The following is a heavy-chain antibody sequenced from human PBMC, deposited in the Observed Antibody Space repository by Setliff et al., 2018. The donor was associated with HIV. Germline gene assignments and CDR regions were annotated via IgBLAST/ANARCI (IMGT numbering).Heavy chain of an antibody. CDR3: ARTWWLRSNWFDP. CDR2: IHVSGTT. CDR1: GGSITSGSDY. V-gene: IGHV4-61*09. D-gene: IGHD5-12*01. Sequence: SETLSLTCTVSGGSITSGSDYWSWIRQPAGEGLEWIGHIHVSGTTNYNPSLKSRVTISIDTSKHQFSLKLSSVTAADTAVYYCARTWWLRSNWFDPWGQGTLVTVSS. J-gene: IGHJ5*02.